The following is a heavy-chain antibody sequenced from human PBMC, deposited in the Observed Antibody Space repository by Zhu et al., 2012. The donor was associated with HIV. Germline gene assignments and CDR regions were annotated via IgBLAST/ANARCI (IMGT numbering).Heavy chain of an antibody. J-gene: IGHJ5*02. CDR1: GFTVSTNY. CDR3: ARDPFQSWGS. CDR2: IYSNGNT. V-gene: IGHV3-53*02. D-gene: IGHD1-26*01. Sequence: EVQLVETGGGLIQPGGSLRVSCAASGFTVSTNYMSWVRQAPGKGLEWLSVIYSNGNTYYADSVKGRFTVSRDHSENTLYLQMNSLRPEDTAVYYCARDPFQSWGSWGQG.